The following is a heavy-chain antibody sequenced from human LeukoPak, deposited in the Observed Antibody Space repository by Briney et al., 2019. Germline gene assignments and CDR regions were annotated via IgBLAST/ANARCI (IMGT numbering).Heavy chain of an antibody. Sequence: GASVKVSCKATGGTFSSYAISWVRQAPGQGLEWMGGIIPIFGTANYAQKFQGRVTITADESTSTAYMELSSLRSEDTAVYYCARLAASDADYWGQGTLVTVSS. D-gene: IGHD6-25*01. CDR3: ARLAASDADY. J-gene: IGHJ4*02. V-gene: IGHV1-69*13. CDR1: GGTFSSYA. CDR2: IIPIFGTA.